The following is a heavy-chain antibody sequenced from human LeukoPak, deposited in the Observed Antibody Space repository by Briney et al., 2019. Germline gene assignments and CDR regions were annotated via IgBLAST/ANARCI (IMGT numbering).Heavy chain of an antibody. V-gene: IGHV1-69*05. CDR3: AREQLRYGDYDTSFDY. CDR1: GGTFSSYA. D-gene: IGHD4-17*01. J-gene: IGHJ4*02. Sequence: ASVKVSCKASGGTFSSYAISWVRQAPGQGLEWMGGVIPIFGTANYAQKFQGRVTITTDESTSTAYMELSSLRSEDTAVYYCAREQLRYGDYDTSFDYWGQGTLVTVSS. CDR2: VIPIFGTA.